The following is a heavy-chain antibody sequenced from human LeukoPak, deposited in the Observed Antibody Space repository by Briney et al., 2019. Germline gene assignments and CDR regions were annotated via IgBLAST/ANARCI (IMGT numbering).Heavy chain of an antibody. CDR2: IYHSGST. J-gene: IGHJ4*02. Sequence: SETLSLTCTVSGYSISSGYYWGWIRQPPGKGLEWIGSIYHSGSTYYNPSLKSRVTISVDTSKNQFSLKLSSVTAADTAVYYCARRLTMVRGVISAARRGYFDYWGQGTLVTVSS. V-gene: IGHV4-38-2*02. CDR3: ARRLTMVRGVISAARRGYFDY. CDR1: GYSISSGYY. D-gene: IGHD3-10*01.